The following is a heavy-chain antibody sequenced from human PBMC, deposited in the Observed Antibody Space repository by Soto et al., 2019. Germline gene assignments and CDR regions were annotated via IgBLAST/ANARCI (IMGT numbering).Heavy chain of an antibody. CDR2: IWYDGSNK. V-gene: IGHV3-33*01. CDR1: GFTFSSYG. CDR3: ARGPRGSQQPVRTPFDY. J-gene: IGHJ4*02. D-gene: IGHD6-13*01. Sequence: GGSLRLCCAASGFTFSSYGMHGVRQAPGKGLEWVAVIWYDGSNKYYADSVKGRSTISRDNSKNTLYLQMNSLRAEDTAVYYCARGPRGSQQPVRTPFDYWGQGTLVTVSS.